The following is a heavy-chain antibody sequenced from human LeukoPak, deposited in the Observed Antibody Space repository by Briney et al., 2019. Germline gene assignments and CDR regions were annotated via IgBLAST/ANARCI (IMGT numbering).Heavy chain of an antibody. CDR2: IWYDGSNK. CDR3: TRARRFCSGTTCNHDVFDI. CDR1: GFTFSSFG. D-gene: IGHD2-2*01. V-gene: IGHV3-33*01. J-gene: IGHJ3*02. Sequence: GGSLRLSCAASGFTFSSFGMHWVRQAPGKGLEWVAAIWYDGSNKYYADSVKGRFTISRDNSKNTLYLQMNSLRAEDTAVYYCTRARRFCSGTTCNHDVFDIWGQGTMVTVSS.